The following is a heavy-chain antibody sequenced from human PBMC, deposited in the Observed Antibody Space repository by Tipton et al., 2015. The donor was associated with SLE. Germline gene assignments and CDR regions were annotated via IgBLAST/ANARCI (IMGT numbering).Heavy chain of an antibody. CDR1: GGSISSSSYY. V-gene: IGHV4-39*07. J-gene: IGHJ4*02. CDR3: ARAQGVTTGYFDY. D-gene: IGHD4-11*01. Sequence: LRLSCTVSGGSISSSSYYWGWIRQPPGKGLEWIGSIYYSGSTYYNPSLKGRVTISVDTSKNQFSLKLSSVTAADTAVYYCARAQGVTTGYFDYWGQGTLVTVSS. CDR2: IYYSGST.